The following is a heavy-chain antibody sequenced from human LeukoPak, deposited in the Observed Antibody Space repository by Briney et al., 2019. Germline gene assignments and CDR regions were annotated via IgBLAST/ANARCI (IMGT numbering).Heavy chain of an antibody. J-gene: IGHJ3*02. D-gene: IGHD6-13*01. Sequence: SVKVSCKASGGTFSSYAISWVRQAPGQGLEWMGGIIPIFGTANYAQKFQGRVTITTDESTSTAYTELSSLRSEDTAVYYCARDGPRGIAAALSAFDIWGQGTMVTVSS. CDR3: ARDGPRGIAAALSAFDI. V-gene: IGHV1-69*05. CDR1: GGTFSSYA. CDR2: IIPIFGTA.